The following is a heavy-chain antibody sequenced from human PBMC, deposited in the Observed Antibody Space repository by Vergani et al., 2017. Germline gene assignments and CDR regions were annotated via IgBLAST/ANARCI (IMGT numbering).Heavy chain of an antibody. CDR3: AGAANLPGGVGRVEP. Sequence: QVQLQESGPGLVKPSETLSLTCPVSGGSVSSGSYYWSWIRQPPGKGLEWIGYIYYSGSTNYNPSLKSRVTISVDTSKNQFSLKLSSVTAADTAVYYCAGAANLPGGVGRVEPWGQGTLVTVSS. J-gene: IGHJ5*02. CDR2: IYYSGST. CDR1: GGSVSSGSYY. D-gene: IGHD3-3*01. V-gene: IGHV4-61*01.